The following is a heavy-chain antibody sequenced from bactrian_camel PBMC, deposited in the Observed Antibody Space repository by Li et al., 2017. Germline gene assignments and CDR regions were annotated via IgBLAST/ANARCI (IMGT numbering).Heavy chain of an antibody. V-gene: IGHV3S1*01. CDR1: GSTFGGPGMDW. CDR2: TNSDGSGKT. J-gene: IGHJ4*01. Sequence: HVQLVESGGGSVQPGGSLRLSCTISGSTFGGPGMDWYGWYRQGSGNECELVSITNSDGSGKTYYADSVKGRFTVSQDNAKSTLYLQMNSLKDEDTAMYYCASDDFCEAVQSPLESTRYRHWGQGTQVTVS. CDR3: ASDDFCEAVQSPLESTRYRH. D-gene: IGHD1*01.